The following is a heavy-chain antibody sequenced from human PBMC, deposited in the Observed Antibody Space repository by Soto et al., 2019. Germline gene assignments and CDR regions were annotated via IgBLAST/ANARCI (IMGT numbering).Heavy chain of an antibody. J-gene: IGHJ6*02. Sequence: SVKVSCKASGGTFSSYAISWVRQAPGQGLEWMGGIIPIFGTANYAQKFQGRVTITADESTSTAYMELSSLRSEDTAVYYCARDMKYYDFWSCYQTPHYYGMDVWGQGTTVTVSS. CDR2: IIPIFGTA. CDR3: ARDMKYYDFWSCYQTPHYYGMDV. D-gene: IGHD3-3*01. CDR1: GGTFSSYA. V-gene: IGHV1-69*13.